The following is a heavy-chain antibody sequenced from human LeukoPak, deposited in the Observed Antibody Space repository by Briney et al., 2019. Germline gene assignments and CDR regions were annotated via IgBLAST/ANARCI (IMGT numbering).Heavy chain of an antibody. CDR1: GGTFSSYA. Sequence: SVKVSCKASGGTFSSYAISWVRQAPGQGLEWMGRIIPIFSTANYAQKFQGRVTITTDESTSTAYMELSSLRSEDTAVYYCARGQEPYGGNSRDFDYWGQGTLVTVSS. CDR2: IIPIFSTA. V-gene: IGHV1-69*05. J-gene: IGHJ4*02. CDR3: ARGQEPYGGNSRDFDY. D-gene: IGHD4-23*01.